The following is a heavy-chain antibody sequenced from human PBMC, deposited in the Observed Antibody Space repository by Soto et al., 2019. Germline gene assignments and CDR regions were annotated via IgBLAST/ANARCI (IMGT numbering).Heavy chain of an antibody. CDR1: GYTFTDYD. CDR2: MNPNSGNT. V-gene: IGHV1-8*01. J-gene: IGHJ3*01. Sequence: QVQLVQSGAEVRRPGTSVMVSCKTSGYTFTDYDINWVRQATGQGLDWMGWMNPNSGNTGYAQKFQGMVSMTRNTATSTAYMEMSSLRSDDTAIYYCARDSSTTNPVWGQGTMVTVSS. D-gene: IGHD2-2*01. CDR3: ARDSSTTNPV.